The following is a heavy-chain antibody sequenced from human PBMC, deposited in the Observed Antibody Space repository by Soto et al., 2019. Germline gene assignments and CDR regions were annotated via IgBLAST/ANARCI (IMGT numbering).Heavy chain of an antibody. D-gene: IGHD6-13*01. J-gene: IGHJ5*02. CDR1: GGSFSGYY. V-gene: IGHV4-34*01. Sequence: SETLSLTCAVYGGSFSGYYWSWIRQPPGKGLEWIGEINHSGSTNYNPSLKSRVTISVDTSKNQFSLKLSSVTAADTAVYYCAIATGIAAAGTRNWFDPSGQGTLVTVSS. CDR3: AIATGIAAAGTRNWFDP. CDR2: INHSGST.